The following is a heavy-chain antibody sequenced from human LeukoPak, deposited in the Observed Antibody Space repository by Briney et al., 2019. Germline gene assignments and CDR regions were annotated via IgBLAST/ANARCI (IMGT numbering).Heavy chain of an antibody. V-gene: IGHV4-61*02. CDR3: AREGYCSGGSCYAGFFYYYYTDV. Sequence: SETLSLTCTVSGGSISSGSYYWSWIRQPAGKGLEWIGRIYTSGSTNYNPSLKSRVTISVDTSKNQFSLKLSSVTAADTAVYYCAREGYCSGGSCYAGFFYYYYTDVWGKGTTVTVSS. J-gene: IGHJ6*03. CDR2: IYTSGST. CDR1: GGSISSGSYY. D-gene: IGHD2-15*01.